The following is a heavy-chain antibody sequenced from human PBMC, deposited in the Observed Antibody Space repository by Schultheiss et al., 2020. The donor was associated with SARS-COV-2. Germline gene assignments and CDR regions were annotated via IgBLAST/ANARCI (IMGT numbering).Heavy chain of an antibody. Sequence: GGSLRLSCAASGFTFSSSWMHWVCQAPEKGQEWVADIKCDGSEKYYVDSVKGRLTISRDNAKNSLYLQMNSLRAEDTAVYYCARSMAGSWYYFDYWGQGTLVTVSS. V-gene: IGHV3-52*02. CDR3: ARSMAGSWYYFDY. J-gene: IGHJ4*02. D-gene: IGHD6-13*01. CDR2: IKCDGSEK. CDR1: GFTFSSSW.